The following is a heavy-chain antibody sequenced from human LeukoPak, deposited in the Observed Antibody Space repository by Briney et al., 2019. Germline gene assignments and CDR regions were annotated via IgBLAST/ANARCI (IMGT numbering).Heavy chain of an antibody. J-gene: IGHJ4*02. CDR1: GFTFSSYG. Sequence: GGSLRLSCAASGFTFSSYGMHWVRQAPGKGLEWVAVISYDGSNQYYAGPVKGRSTISRDNSKDTVYLQMNSLRADDTAVYYCAKAHCSSTSCSRADNWGQGTLVTVSS. CDR2: ISYDGSNQ. V-gene: IGHV3-30*18. CDR3: AKAHCSSTSCSRADN. D-gene: IGHD2-2*01.